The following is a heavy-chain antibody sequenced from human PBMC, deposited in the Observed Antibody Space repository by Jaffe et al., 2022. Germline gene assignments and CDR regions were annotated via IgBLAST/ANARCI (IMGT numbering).Heavy chain of an antibody. Sequence: QVQLVESGGGVVQPGGSLRLSCAASGFTFSSYGMHWVRQAPGKGLEWVAFIRYDGSNKYYADSVKGRFTISRDNSKNTLYLQMNSLRAEDTAVYYCAKENSSSWGLSSLDYWGQGTLVTVSS. D-gene: IGHD6-13*01. J-gene: IGHJ4*02. CDR3: AKENSSSWGLSSLDY. CDR2: IRYDGSNK. V-gene: IGHV3-30*02. CDR1: GFTFSSYG.